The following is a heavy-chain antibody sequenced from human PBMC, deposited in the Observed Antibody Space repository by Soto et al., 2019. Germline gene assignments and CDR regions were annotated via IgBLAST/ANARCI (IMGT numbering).Heavy chain of an antibody. CDR2: IIPIFGTA. J-gene: IGHJ6*02. V-gene: IGHV1-69*01. D-gene: IGHD5-12*01. Sequence: QVQLVQSGAEVKKPASSVKVSCKASGGTFSSYAISWVRQAPGQGLEWMGGIIPIFGTANYAQKLQGIVTITADESTSTAYLELSSLGSDDTAVYYCPRGRDCGYVTPYYYYGMDVWGQGTTVTVSS. CDR3: PRGRDCGYVTPYYYYGMDV. CDR1: GGTFSSYA.